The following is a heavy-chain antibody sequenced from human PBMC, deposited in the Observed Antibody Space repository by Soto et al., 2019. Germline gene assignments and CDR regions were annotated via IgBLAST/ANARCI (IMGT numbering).Heavy chain of an antibody. CDR1: GFTFSSYA. J-gene: IGHJ3*02. CDR2: ISGSGGST. D-gene: IGHD5-12*01. CDR3: AKDLRATTSRGVFDI. V-gene: IGHV3-23*01. Sequence: GGSLRLSCSASGFTFSSYAMSWVRQAPGKGLEWVSGISGSGGSTYYADSVKGRFTISRDNSKNTLYLQMNSLRDEDTAVYYCAKDLRATTSRGVFDIWGQGTMVTVSS.